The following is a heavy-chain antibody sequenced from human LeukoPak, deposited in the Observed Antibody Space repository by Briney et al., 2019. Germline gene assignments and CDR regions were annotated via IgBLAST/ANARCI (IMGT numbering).Heavy chain of an antibody. Sequence: ASVKVSCKVSGYTLTELSMHWVRQAPGKGLEWMGGFDPEDGETIYAQKFQGRVTMTEDTSTDTAYMGLSSLRSEDTAVYYCATEGLGVVPYYYYGMDVWGQGTTVTVSS. V-gene: IGHV1-24*01. D-gene: IGHD3-3*01. J-gene: IGHJ6*02. CDR1: GYTLTELS. CDR3: ATEGLGVVPYYYYGMDV. CDR2: FDPEDGET.